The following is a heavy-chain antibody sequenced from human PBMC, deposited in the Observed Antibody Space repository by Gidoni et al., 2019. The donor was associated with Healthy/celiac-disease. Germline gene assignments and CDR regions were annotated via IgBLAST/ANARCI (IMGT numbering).Heavy chain of an antibody. D-gene: IGHD2-21*02. CDR1: GFPFSDYY. J-gene: IGHJ3*02. Sequence: QVQLVESGGGLVKPGGSLRLSCAASGFPFSDYYMSWIRQAPGTGLEWVSYISSSSSYTNYADSVKGRFTISRDNAKNSLYLQMNSLRAEDTAVYYCAGVVTARDAFDIWGQGTMVTVSS. CDR2: ISSSSSYT. V-gene: IGHV3-11*06. CDR3: AGVVTARDAFDI.